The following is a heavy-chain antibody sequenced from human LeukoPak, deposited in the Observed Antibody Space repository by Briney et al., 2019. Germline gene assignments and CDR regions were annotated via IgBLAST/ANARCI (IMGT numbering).Heavy chain of an antibody. D-gene: IGHD3-22*01. Sequence: GGSLRLSCAAPGFTFSNAWMSWVRQAPGKGLEWVGRIKSKTDGGTTDYAAPVKGRFTISRDDSRNTLYLQMNSLKTEDTAVYYCTTITYYYDSSGYYYEKVQGYWGQGTLVTVSS. CDR2: IKSKTDGGTT. J-gene: IGHJ4*02. CDR3: TTITYYYDSSGYYYEKVQGY. V-gene: IGHV3-15*01. CDR1: GFTFSNAW.